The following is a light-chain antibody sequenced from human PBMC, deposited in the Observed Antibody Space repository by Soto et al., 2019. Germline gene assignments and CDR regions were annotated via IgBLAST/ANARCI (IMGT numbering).Light chain of an antibody. J-gene: IGLJ1*01. Sequence: SYELTQPPSVSXAPXXXXXITCGGNNIGNKRVHWYRQKPGQAPVLLISYDSDRPSGIPERFSGSNSENTATLTISRVEAGDEADYYCQVWDIMTDNYVFGSGTKLTVL. V-gene: IGLV3-21*04. CDR2: YDS. CDR1: NIGNKR. CDR3: QVWDIMTDNYV.